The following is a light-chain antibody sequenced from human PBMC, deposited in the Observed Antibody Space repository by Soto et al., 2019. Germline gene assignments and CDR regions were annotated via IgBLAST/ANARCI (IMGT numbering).Light chain of an antibody. CDR3: QQRSDWPPT. CDR2: DAS. J-gene: IGKJ1*01. V-gene: IGKV3-11*01. CDR1: QSVSSY. Sequence: IGLTQSPTTLSFSPGERSTLSCRSSQSVSSYLAWYQQKPGQAPRLLIYDASTRATGIPARFSGSGSGTDFTLTISSLEAEDFAVYYCQQRSDWPPTFGQGTKVDIK.